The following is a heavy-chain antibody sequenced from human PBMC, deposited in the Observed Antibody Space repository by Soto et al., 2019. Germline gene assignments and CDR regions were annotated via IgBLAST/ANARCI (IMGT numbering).Heavy chain of an antibody. Sequence: SCPTLVNPTRTLTLTCTFSGFSLSTSGMRVSWIRQPPGKALEWLARIDWDDDKFYNTSLKTRLTISKDSSKNQVVLTMTNMDPVDTATYYCARMFHCSGGTCPFDYWGQGALVTAS. CDR3: ARMFHCSGGTCPFDY. CDR1: GFSLSTSGMR. J-gene: IGHJ4*02. V-gene: IGHV2-70*04. CDR2: IDWDDDK. D-gene: IGHD2-15*01.